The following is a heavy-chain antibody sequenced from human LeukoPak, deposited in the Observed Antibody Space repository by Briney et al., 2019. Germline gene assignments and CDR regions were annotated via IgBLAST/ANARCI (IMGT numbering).Heavy chain of an antibody. J-gene: IGHJ1*01. V-gene: IGHV3-48*04. CDR1: GFTFSSYS. CDR3: ARDRVGYGGKGPYFQH. CDR2: ISSSSSTI. Sequence: GGSLRLSCAASGFTFSSYSMNWVRQAPGKGLEWVSYISSSSSTIYYADSVKGRFTISRDNAKNSLYLQMNSLRAEDTAVYYCARDRVGYGGKGPYFQHWGQGTLVTVSS. D-gene: IGHD4-23*01.